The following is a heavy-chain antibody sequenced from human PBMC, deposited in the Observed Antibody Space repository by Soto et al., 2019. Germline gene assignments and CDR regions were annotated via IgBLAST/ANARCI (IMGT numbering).Heavy chain of an antibody. CDR2: TSPYNGGR. J-gene: IGHJ4*02. CDR3: ARDPRSIKTPGSFDY. CDR1: GYPFTSFA. V-gene: IGHV1-18*01. Sequence: ASVKVSCKTSGYPFTSFAINLVRQAPGHGLEWMGWTSPYNGGRKYAKKFQDRVSIITDSSTSTVYMELRSLRSDDTAVYYCARDPRSIKTPGSFDYWGQGTLVTVSS. D-gene: IGHD3-10*01.